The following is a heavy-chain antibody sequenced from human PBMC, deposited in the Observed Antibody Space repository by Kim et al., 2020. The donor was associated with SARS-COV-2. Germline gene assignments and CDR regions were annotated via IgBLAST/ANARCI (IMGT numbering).Heavy chain of an antibody. Sequence: GGSLRLSCAASGFTFSSYGMHWVRQAPGKGLEWVAVISYDGSNKYYADSVKGRFTISRDNSKNTLYLQMNSLRAEDTAVYYCAKEGGGQLWPGDYYGMDVWGQGTTVTVSS. CDR2: ISYDGSNK. CDR3: AKEGGGQLWPGDYYGMDV. CDR1: GFTFSSYG. D-gene: IGHD5-18*01. V-gene: IGHV3-30*18. J-gene: IGHJ6*02.